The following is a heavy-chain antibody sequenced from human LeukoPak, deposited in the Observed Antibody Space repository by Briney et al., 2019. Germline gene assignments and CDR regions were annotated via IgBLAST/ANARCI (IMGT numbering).Heavy chain of an antibody. CDR2: IYYSGST. J-gene: IGHJ3*02. CDR1: GGSISSGDYY. V-gene: IGHV4-31*03. D-gene: IGHD3-22*01. CDR3: ARESSSGYLRAFDI. Sequence: SETLSLTCTVSGGSISSGDYYWSWIRQPPGKGLEWIGYIYYSGSTYYNPSLKSRVTISVDTSKNQFSLKLSSVTAADTAVYYCARESSSGYLRAFDIWGQGTMVTVSS.